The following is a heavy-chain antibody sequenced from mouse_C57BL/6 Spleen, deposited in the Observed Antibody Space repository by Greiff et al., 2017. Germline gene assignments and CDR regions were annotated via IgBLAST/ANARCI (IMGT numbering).Heavy chain of an antibody. D-gene: IGHD1-1*01. CDR1: GYTFTSYW. CDR2: INPSNGGT. V-gene: IGHV1-53*01. CDR3: ARCGDIYYYAELGDWFAY. J-gene: IGHJ3*01. Sequence: QVQLQQSGTELVKPGASVKLSCKASGYTFTSYWMHWVKQRPGQGLEWIGNINPSNGGTNYNEKFKSKATLTVDKSSSTAYMQLSSLTSEDSAVYYCARCGDIYYYAELGDWFAYWGQGTLVTVSA.